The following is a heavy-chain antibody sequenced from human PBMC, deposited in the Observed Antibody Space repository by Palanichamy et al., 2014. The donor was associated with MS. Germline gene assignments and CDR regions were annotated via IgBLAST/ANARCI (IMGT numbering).Heavy chain of an antibody. Sequence: EVQLLESGGGLVQPGGSLRLSCAASGFTFSSYALSWVRQAPGKGLEWVSAISGSGGSTYYADSVKGRFTISRDNSKNTLYLQMNSLRAEDTAVYYCAKVLGIPNDYWVDYWGQGTLVTVSS. D-gene: IGHD7-27*01. V-gene: IGHV3-23*01. J-gene: IGHJ4*02. CDR2: ISGSGGST. CDR3: AKVLGIPNDYWVDY. CDR1: GFTFSSYA.